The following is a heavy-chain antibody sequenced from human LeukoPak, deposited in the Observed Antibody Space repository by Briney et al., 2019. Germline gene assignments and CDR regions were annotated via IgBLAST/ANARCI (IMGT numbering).Heavy chain of an antibody. D-gene: IGHD1-1*01. V-gene: IGHV4-59*04. J-gene: IGHJ3*02. CDR3: ARLRYNWILPGPDAFDI. CDR2: IYYSGST. Sequence: SETLSLTCTVSGGSINNYYWSWIRQPPGKGLEWIGYIYYSGSTYYNPSLKSRVTISVDTSKNQFSLKLSSVTAADTAVYYCARLRYNWILPGPDAFDIWGQATMVTVSS. CDR1: GGSINNYY.